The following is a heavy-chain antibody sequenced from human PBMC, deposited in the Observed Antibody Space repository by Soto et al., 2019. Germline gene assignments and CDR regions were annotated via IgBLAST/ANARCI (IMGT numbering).Heavy chain of an antibody. CDR2: IDTSGTT. Sequence: QVQVQESGPGLVKPSETLSLTCTVSGGSISSYYVSWIRQSAGKGLEWIGRIDTSGTTNYNPSLKSRVTMSVDAPKNHFSLNLSSVTAADTAVYYCARGPRGYVYYHGMDVWGQGTTVTVSS. J-gene: IGHJ6*02. CDR1: GGSISSYY. CDR3: ARGPRGYVYYHGMDV. D-gene: IGHD3-10*01. V-gene: IGHV4-4*07.